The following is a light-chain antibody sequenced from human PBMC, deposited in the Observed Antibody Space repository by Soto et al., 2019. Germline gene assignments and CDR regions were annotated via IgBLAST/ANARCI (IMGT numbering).Light chain of an antibody. Sequence: QSVLTQPRSVSGAPGQRVTISCTGSSSNIGAGYDVHWYQQLPGTAPKLLIYGNSNRPSGVPDRFSGSKSGTSASLAITGLQAEDEADYYCQSYDGSLSGAVFGGGTKVTVL. V-gene: IGLV1-40*01. CDR3: QSYDGSLSGAV. CDR2: GNS. J-gene: IGLJ3*02. CDR1: SSNIGAGYD.